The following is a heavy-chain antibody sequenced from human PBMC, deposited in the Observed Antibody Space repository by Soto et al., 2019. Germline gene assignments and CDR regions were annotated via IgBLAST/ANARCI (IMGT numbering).Heavy chain of an antibody. Sequence: SETLSLTCTVSGGSISSYYWSWIRQPPGKRLEWIGYIYYSGSTNYNPSLKSRVTISVDTSKNQFSLKLSSVTAADTAVYYCARHFAPYSSSPKTFDYWGQGTLVTVSS. CDR1: GGSISSYY. CDR3: ARHFAPYSSSPKTFDY. J-gene: IGHJ4*02. V-gene: IGHV4-59*08. D-gene: IGHD6-13*01. CDR2: IYYSGST.